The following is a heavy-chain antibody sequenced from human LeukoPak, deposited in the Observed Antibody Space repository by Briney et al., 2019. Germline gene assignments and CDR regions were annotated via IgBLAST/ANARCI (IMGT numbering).Heavy chain of an antibody. J-gene: IGHJ5*02. CDR2: IKQDGSEK. Sequence: GGSLRLSCAASGFTFSSYWMSWVRQAPGKGLEWVANIKQDGSEKNYVDSVKGRFTISRDNAKNSLYLQMNSLRAEDTAVYYCAREAGDSSGRYNWFDPWGQGTLVTVSS. D-gene: IGHD3-22*01. CDR1: GFTFSSYW. V-gene: IGHV3-7*01. CDR3: AREAGDSSGRYNWFDP.